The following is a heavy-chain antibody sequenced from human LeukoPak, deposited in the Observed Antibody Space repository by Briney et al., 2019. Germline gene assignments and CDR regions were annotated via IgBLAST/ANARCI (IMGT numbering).Heavy chain of an antibody. D-gene: IGHD3-10*02. J-gene: IGHJ6*04. Sequence: GGSLRLSCAASGFTFSNYWMHWVRHVPGKGLVWVSRINSAGSSTNYADSVKGRFTISRDNAKNTLYLQMNSLRAEDTAVYYCAELGITMIGGVWGKGTTVTISS. V-gene: IGHV3-74*01. CDR3: AELGITMIGGV. CDR1: GFTFSNYW. CDR2: INSAGSST.